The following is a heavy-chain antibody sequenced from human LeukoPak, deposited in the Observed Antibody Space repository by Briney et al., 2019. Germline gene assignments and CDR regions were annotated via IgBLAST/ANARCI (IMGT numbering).Heavy chain of an antibody. D-gene: IGHD3-10*01. CDR2: IWYDGSNK. V-gene: IGHV3-33*01. J-gene: IGHJ4*02. Sequence: GGSLRLSCAASGFTFSSYGMHWVRQAPGKGLEWVAVIWYDGSNKYYADSVKGRFTISRDNSKNTLYLRMNSLRAEDTAVYYCARDIGSGSFDYWGQGTLVTVSS. CDR3: ARDIGSGSFDY. CDR1: GFTFSSYG.